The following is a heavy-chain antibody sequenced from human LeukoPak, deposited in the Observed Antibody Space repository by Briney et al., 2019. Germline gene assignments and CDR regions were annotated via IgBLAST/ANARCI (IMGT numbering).Heavy chain of an antibody. J-gene: IGHJ4*02. CDR3: AKGFQLPDYDFWSGYPLGFIGY. CDR2: ISGSGGST. Sequence: PGGSLRLSCAASGFTFSSYAMSWVRQAPGKGLEWVSAISGSGGSTYYADSVKGRFTISRDNSKNTLYLQMNSLRAEDTAVYYCAKGFQLPDYDFWSGYPLGFIGYWGQGTLVTVSS. CDR1: GFTFSSYA. D-gene: IGHD3-3*01. V-gene: IGHV3-23*01.